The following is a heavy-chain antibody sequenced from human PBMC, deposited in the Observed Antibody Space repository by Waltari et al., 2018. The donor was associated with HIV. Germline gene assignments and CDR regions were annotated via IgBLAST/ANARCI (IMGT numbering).Heavy chain of an antibody. J-gene: IGHJ4*02. CDR3: ARTFLYCSGGTCYFDY. D-gene: IGHD2-15*01. CDR2: INPNSGGT. CDR1: GYTFTGYY. Sequence: QVQLVQSGAEVKKPGASVKVSCKASGYTFTGYYMHWVRQAPGQGLEWMGWINPNSGGTNYAQKLQGRVTMTRDTSISTAYMALSRLRSDDTAVYYCARTFLYCSGGTCYFDYWGQGTLVTVSS. V-gene: IGHV1-2*02.